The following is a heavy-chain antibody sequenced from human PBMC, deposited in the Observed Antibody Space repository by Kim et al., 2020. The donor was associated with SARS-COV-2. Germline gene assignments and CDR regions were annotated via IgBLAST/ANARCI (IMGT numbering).Heavy chain of an antibody. CDR3: TRRPWGVGATTCSFDY. V-gene: IGHV5-51*01. Sequence: GESLKISCKGSGYSFTSYWIGWVRQMPGKGLEWMGIIYPGDSDTRYSPSFQCQVTISADKSISTAYQQWSSLTASDTAMYYCTRRPWGVGATTCSFDYWGQGTVVTVSS. CDR1: GYSFTSYW. CDR2: IYPGDSDT. D-gene: IGHD1-26*01. J-gene: IGHJ4*02.